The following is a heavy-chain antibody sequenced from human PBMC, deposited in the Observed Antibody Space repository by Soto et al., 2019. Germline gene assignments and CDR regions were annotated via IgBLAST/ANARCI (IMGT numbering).Heavy chain of an antibody. CDR1: GFTFSSYW. D-gene: IGHD1-26*01. J-gene: IGHJ4*02. Sequence: GGSLRLSCAASGFTFSSYWMSWVRQAPGKGLEWVANIKQDGSEKYYVDSVKGRFTISRDNAKNSLYLQMNSLRAEDTAVYSCARDITGSYYYYFDYWGQGALVTVSS. CDR2: IKQDGSEK. CDR3: ARDITGSYYYYFDY. V-gene: IGHV3-7*03.